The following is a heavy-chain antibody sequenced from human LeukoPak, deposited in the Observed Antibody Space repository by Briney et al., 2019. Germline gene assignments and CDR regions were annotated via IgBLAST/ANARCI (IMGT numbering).Heavy chain of an antibody. CDR2: IYSGGST. Sequence: GGSLRLSCAASGFTVSSNYMSWVRQAPGKGLEWVSVIYSGGSTYYADSVKGRFTISRDNSKNTLYLQMNSLRAEDTAVYYCAGNDFWSGYYSDYWGQGTLVTVSS. D-gene: IGHD3-3*01. J-gene: IGHJ4*02. V-gene: IGHV3-66*02. CDR3: AGNDFWSGYYSDY. CDR1: GFTVSSNY.